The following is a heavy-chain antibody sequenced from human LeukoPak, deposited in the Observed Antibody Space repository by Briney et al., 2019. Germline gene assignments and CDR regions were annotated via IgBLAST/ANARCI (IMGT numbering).Heavy chain of an antibody. J-gene: IGHJ4*02. Sequence: GGSLRLSCAASGFTFSSYGMNWVRQAPGKGLEWVSYISSSGSTIYYADSVKGRFTISSDNAKNSLYLQMNSLRAEDTAVYYCARGPRGRLIDYWGQGTLVTVSS. CDR1: GFTFSSYG. V-gene: IGHV3-48*04. CDR2: ISSSGSTI. CDR3: ARGPRGRLIDY. D-gene: IGHD3-10*01.